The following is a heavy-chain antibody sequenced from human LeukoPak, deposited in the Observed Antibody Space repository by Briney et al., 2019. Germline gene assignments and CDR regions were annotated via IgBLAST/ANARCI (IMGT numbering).Heavy chain of an antibody. J-gene: IGHJ4*02. D-gene: IGHD3-22*01. CDR3: ARGRRYSDSSNCYFDY. CDR1: GGSITTVPYF. CDR2: IYYSGST. Sequence: SETLSLTCTVSGGSITTVPYFWGWIRQPPGKGLEWIGTIYYSGSTYHEPSLKSRVTISVDTSKNQFSLKLSSVTAADTAVYYCARGRRYSDSSNCYFDYWGQGTLVTVSS. V-gene: IGHV4-39*01.